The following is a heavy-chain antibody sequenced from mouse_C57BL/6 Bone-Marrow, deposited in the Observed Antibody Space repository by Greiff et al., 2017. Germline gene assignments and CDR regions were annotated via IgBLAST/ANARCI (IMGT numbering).Heavy chain of an antibody. V-gene: IGHV1-55*01. CDR1: GYTFPSYW. D-gene: IGHD2-5*01. J-gene: IGHJ1*03. Sequence: QVQLQQPGAELVKPGASVTMSCKASGYTFPSYWITWVKQRPGQGLEWIGDIYPGSGSTKYNEKFKSKATLTVDTSSSTAYMQLSSLTSEDSAVYYCARPYYSNYWYFDVWGTGTTVTVSS. CDR3: ARPYYSNYWYFDV. CDR2: IYPGSGST.